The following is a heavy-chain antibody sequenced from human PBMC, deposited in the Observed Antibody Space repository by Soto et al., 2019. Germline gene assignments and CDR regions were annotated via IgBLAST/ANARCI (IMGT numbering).Heavy chain of an antibody. CDR3: AGWGGYSYIDRFDP. J-gene: IGHJ5*02. CDR1: GGSISSSSYY. Sequence: QLQLQESGPGLVKPSETLSLTCTVSGGSISSSSYYWGWIRQPPGKGLEWIGSIYYSGSTDYYPTSRSRSTISVDMYKNRLSVKVSSVTYADTAVYYCAGWGGYSYIDRFDPWGQGTLVTVSS. CDR2: IYYSGST. D-gene: IGHD5-18*01. V-gene: IGHV4-39*01.